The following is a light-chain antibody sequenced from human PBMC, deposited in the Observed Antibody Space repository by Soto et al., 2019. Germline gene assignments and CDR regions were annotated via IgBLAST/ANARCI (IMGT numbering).Light chain of an antibody. CDR2: RAS. CDR1: QNIRSS. V-gene: IGKV1-5*03. J-gene: IGKJ1*01. CDR3: QQRGDWPA. Sequence: DIQMTQSPSTLSASVGDRVTITCRASQNIRSSLAWYQQKSGKTPKVLIHRASSLKSGVPSRFSGSGSGTEFTLTISSLQPDDFAIYYCQQRGDWPAFGQGTKVEFK.